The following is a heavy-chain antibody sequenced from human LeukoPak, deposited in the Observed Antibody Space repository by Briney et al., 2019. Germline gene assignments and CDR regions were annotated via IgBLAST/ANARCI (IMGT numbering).Heavy chain of an antibody. V-gene: IGHV3-30*04. CDR2: ISYDGSNK. Sequence: GGSLRLSCAASGFTYSSYAMHWVRQAPGKGLEWVAVISYDGSNKYYADSVKGRFTISRDNSKNTLYLQMNSLRAEDTAVYYCASGGPYCGGDCYSGVDYWGQGTLVTVSS. J-gene: IGHJ4*02. D-gene: IGHD2-21*02. CDR1: GFTYSSYA. CDR3: ASGGPYCGGDCYSGVDY.